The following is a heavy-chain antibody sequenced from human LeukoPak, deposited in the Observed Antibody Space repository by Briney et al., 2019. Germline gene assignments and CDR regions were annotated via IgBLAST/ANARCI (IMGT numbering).Heavy chain of an antibody. V-gene: IGHV3-21*01. CDR3: ARESHSYYYMDV. Sequence: GGSLRLSCAASGFTFSSYSMNWVRQAPGKGLEWVSSISSSSSYIYYADSVKGRFTISRDNAKNSLYLQMNSLRAEDTAVYYCARESHSYYYMDVWGKGTTVTVSS. J-gene: IGHJ6*03. CDR2: ISSSSSYI. CDR1: GFTFSSYS.